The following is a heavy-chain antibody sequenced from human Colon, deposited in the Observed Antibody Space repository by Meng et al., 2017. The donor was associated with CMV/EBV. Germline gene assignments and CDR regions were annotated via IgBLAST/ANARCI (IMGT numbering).Heavy chain of an antibody. D-gene: IGHD5-12*01. J-gene: IGHJ5*02. CDR2: INHSGST. V-gene: IGHV4-34*01. CDR1: GGSFSGYY. CDR3: ARGTMTAFGGYDFWFDP. Sequence: QVQLQPWGAGLVKPPETLSLTCAAYGGSFSGYYWSWIRQPPGKGLEWIGEINHSGSTNYNPSLKSRVTISVDTSKNQFSLKLSSVTAADTAVYYCARGTMTAFGGYDFWFDPWGQGTLVTVSS.